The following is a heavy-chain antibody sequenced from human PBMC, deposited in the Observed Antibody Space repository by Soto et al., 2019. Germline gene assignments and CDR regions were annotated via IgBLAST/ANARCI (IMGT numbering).Heavy chain of an antibody. J-gene: IGHJ4*02. CDR1: DFTFNNAW. D-gene: IGHD3-3*01. CDR3: TTDVDFWSGYPRVDD. V-gene: IGHV3-15*07. CDR2: IKSKIDGGTT. Sequence: GGSLRLSCAASDFTFNNAWMNWVRQAPGKGLEWVGRIKSKIDGGTTDYAAPVKGRFTISRDDSKNTLYLQMNSLKIEDTAVYYCTTDVDFWSGYPRVDDWGQGTLVTVSS.